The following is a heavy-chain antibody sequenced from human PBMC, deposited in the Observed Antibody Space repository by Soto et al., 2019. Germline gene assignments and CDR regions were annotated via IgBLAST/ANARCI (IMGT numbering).Heavy chain of an antibody. V-gene: IGHV4-59*01. D-gene: IGHD3-10*01. CDR3: ARGMTSGVDY. CDR1: GGSISSYY. J-gene: IGHJ4*02. CDR2: IYYSGST. Sequence: QVQLQESGPGLVKPSETLSLTCTVSGGSISSYYWSWIRQPPGKGLEWIGYIYYSGSTNYNPSLKSRVPISVDTSKNQFSLKLSSVTAADTGVYYCARGMTSGVDYWGQGTLVTVSS.